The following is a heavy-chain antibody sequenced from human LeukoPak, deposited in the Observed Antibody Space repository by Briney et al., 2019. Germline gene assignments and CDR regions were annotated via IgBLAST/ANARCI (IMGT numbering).Heavy chain of an antibody. CDR2: SDPEDGET. CDR1: GYTLTELS. D-gene: IGHD3-10*01. J-gene: IGHJ4*02. Sequence: ASVKVSCKVSGYTLTELSMHWVRQAPGKGLEWMGGSDPEDGETIYAQKFQGRVTMTRNTSISTAYMELSSLRSDDTAVYYCARVNMGSQDYWGQGTLVTVSS. CDR3: ARVNMGSQDY. V-gene: IGHV1-24*01.